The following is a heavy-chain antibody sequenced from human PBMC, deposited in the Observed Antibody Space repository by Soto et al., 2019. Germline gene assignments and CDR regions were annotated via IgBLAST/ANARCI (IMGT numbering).Heavy chain of an antibody. J-gene: IGHJ4*02. CDR3: ARPYSSGWYGDLDY. CDR1: GFTFSSYA. Sequence: QVQLVESGGGVVQPGRSLRLSCTASGFTFSSYAMHWVRQSPGKGLAWVAVISYGGSNKYYADAVKGRCTISRDNSKNTMYLQMNSLRVEDTAVYYCARPYSSGWYGDLDYWGQGTLGTVSS. D-gene: IGHD6-19*01. V-gene: IGHV3-30-3*01. CDR2: ISYGGSNK.